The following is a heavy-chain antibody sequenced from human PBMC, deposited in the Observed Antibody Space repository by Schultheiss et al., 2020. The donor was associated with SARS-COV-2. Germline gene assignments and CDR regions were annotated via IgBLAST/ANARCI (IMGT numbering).Heavy chain of an antibody. Sequence: SETLSLTCTVSGGSISSYYWSWIRQPAGKGLEWIGRIYTSGSTYYNPSLKSRVTISVDTSKNQFSLKLSSVTAADTAVYYCARLSDYYDSSGYFDYWGQGTLVTVSS. CDR3: ARLSDYYDSSGYFDY. CDR2: IYTSGST. CDR1: GGSISSYY. V-gene: IGHV4-4*07. D-gene: IGHD3-22*01. J-gene: IGHJ4*02.